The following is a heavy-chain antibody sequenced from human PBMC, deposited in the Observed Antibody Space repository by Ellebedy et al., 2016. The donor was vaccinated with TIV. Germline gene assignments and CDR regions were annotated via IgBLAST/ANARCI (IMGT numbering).Heavy chain of an antibody. CDR3: AISTVTTEMDY. CDR1: RYTFNNSD. J-gene: IGHJ4*02. D-gene: IGHD4-17*01. V-gene: IGHV1-8*01. Sequence: ASVKVSCXASRYTFNNSDIHWVRQATGQGLEWMGWMNPNSGNTGHAQKFQGRLTMTRNTSISTAYMELSSLRSEDTAVYYCAISTVTTEMDYWGQGTLVTVSS. CDR2: MNPNSGNT.